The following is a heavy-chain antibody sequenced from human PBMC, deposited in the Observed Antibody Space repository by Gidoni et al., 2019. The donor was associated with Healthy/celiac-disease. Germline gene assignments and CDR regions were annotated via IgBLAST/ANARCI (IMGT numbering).Heavy chain of an antibody. CDR3: ARRGITGTEDDY. CDR1: GGTFSSYA. V-gene: IGHV1-69*01. CDR2: IIPIFGTA. D-gene: IGHD1-20*01. Sequence: QPVQSGAEVMKPGSSVVYSCKASGGTFSSYAISWVRQAPGQGLEWMGGIIPIFGTANYAQKFQGRVTITADESTSTAYMELSSRRSEDTAVYYCARRGITGTEDDYWGQGTLVTVSS. J-gene: IGHJ4*02.